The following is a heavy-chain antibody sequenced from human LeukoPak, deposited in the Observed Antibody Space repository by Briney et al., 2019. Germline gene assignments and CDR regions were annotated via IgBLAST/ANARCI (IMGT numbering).Heavy chain of an antibody. Sequence: SETLSLTCTVCGGSISSSSYYWGWIRQPPGKRLEWIGSIYYSGSTYYNPSLKSRVTISVDTSKNQFSLKLSSVTAADTAVYYCARAGRLPASYNGYYYYYYYYMDVWGKGTTVTISS. J-gene: IGHJ6*03. CDR1: GGSISSSSYY. D-gene: IGHD5-12*01. V-gene: IGHV4-39*07. CDR3: ARAGRLPASYNGYYYYYYYYMDV. CDR2: IYYSGST.